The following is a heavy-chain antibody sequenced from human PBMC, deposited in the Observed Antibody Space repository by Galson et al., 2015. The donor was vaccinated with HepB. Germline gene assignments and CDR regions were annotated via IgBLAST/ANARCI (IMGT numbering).Heavy chain of an antibody. J-gene: IGHJ5*02. V-gene: IGHV2-5*01. D-gene: IGHD3-3*01. CDR1: GFSLRSSGVG. CDR2: IYWNDKT. Sequence: PALVKPTQTLTLTCTFSGFSLRSSGVGVGWIRQPPGRALEWLALIYWNDKTHYSTSLKTRLTITKDTSKPHVVLTMTNMDPVDTATYYCAHTTSAEIYGGVTSRLEFDPWGQGTLVTVSS. CDR3: AHTTSAEIYGGVTSRLEFDP.